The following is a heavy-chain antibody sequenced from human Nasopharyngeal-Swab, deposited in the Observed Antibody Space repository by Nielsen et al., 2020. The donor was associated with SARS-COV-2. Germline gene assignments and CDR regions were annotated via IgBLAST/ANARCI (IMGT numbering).Heavy chain of an antibody. CDR1: GFTFSSHG. V-gene: IGHV3-33*01. CDR3: AREQLTTLDY. J-gene: IGHJ4*02. Sequence: GESLKISCAASGFTFSSHGMHWVRQAPGKGLEWVAVIWYDGSNKYYADSVKGRFTISRDNSKNTLYLQMNSLRAEDTAVYYCAREQLTTLDYWGQGTLVTVSS. D-gene: IGHD4-11*01. CDR2: IWYDGSNK.